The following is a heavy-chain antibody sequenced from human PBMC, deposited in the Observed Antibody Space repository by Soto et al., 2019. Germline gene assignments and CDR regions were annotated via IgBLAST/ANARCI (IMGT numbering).Heavy chain of an antibody. CDR1: VFTFISYA. CDR2: ISYDGSNK. J-gene: IGHJ4*02. D-gene: IGHD6-13*01. Sequence: PGWSLRLSCASSVFTFISYAMHWVRQAPGKGLEWVAVISYDGSNKYYADSVKGRFTISRDNSKNTLYLQMNSLRAEDTAVYLCAKVDVSTAGSFDYWGQGALVTVSS. CDR3: AKVDVSTAGSFDY. V-gene: IGHV3-30-3*01.